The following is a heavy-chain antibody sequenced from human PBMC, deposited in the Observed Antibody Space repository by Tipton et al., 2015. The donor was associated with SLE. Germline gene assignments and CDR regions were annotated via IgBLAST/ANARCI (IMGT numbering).Heavy chain of an antibody. J-gene: IGHJ2*01. V-gene: IGHV4-4*01. D-gene: IGHD6-13*01. CDR2: IHHSGST. CDR3: ARAEFSSNWYMYWHFDL. CDR1: GGSIRSSNW. Sequence: TLSLTCAVSGGSIRSSNWWSWVRQPPGKGLEWIGEIHHSGSTNSNPSLKSRVTISADTSKNHLSLKLTSVTAADTAVYFCARAEFSSNWYMYWHFDLWGRGTLVTVSS.